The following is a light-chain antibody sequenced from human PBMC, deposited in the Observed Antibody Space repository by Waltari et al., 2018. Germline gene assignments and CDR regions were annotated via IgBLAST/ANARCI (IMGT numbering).Light chain of an antibody. CDR1: QSLSSGY. CDR2: AAS. V-gene: IGKV3-20*01. Sequence: EIVLTQSPGTLSLSPGERATLSCRASQSLSSGYLAWYQQKPGQAPRVLIYAASSRATGIPDRFSGSGSGTDFTLTISRLEPEDFAVYYCQQYGSSSLTFGGGTKVEIK. J-gene: IGKJ4*01. CDR3: QQYGSSSLT.